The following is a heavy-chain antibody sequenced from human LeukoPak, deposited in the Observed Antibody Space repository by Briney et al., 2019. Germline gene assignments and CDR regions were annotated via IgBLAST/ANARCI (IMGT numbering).Heavy chain of an antibody. CDR1: GYTFTGYY. CDR2: INPNSGGT. Sequence: GASVKVSCKASGYTFTGYYMHWVRQAPGQGLEWMGWINPNSGGTNYAQKFQGRVTMTRDTSISTAYMELSRLRSDDTAVYYCARGITIFEGLTGLFDPWGQGTLVTVSS. V-gene: IGHV1-2*02. J-gene: IGHJ5*02. D-gene: IGHD3-3*01. CDR3: ARGITIFEGLTGLFDP.